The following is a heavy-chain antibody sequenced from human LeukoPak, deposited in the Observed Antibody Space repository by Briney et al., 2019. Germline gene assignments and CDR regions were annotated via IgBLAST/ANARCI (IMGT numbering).Heavy chain of an antibody. CDR1: GFTFRRSA. J-gene: IGHJ4*02. CDR2: ISGRGGDT. V-gene: IGHV3-23*01. Sequence: GGSLRLSCAASGFTFRRSAMTWVRQVPGKGLEWVSTISGRGGDTDYADSVKGRFIISRDSSENTLYLQMHSLGVEGTGVYYCAKGLWASTVGATGIFFDYWGQGIQVTVSS. D-gene: IGHD1-26*01. CDR3: AKGLWASTVGATGIFFDY.